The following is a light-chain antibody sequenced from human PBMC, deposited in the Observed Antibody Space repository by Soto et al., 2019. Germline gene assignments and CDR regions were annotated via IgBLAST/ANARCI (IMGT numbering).Light chain of an antibody. CDR2: GAS. J-gene: IGKJ5*01. Sequence: EIVFTQSPGTLSLSPGERATLSCRASQSVSSSYLAWYQQKPGQAPRLLIYGASSRDTGIPDRFSGSGSGTDFTLTISRLEPEDFEVYYCQQYGSYTITFGQGTRLEIK. V-gene: IGKV3-20*01. CDR3: QQYGSYTIT. CDR1: QSVSSSY.